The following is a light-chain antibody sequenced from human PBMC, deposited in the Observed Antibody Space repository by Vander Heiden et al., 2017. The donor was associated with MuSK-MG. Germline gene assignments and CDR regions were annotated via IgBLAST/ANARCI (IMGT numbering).Light chain of an antibody. CDR3: QQYLDSRT. J-gene: IGKJ1*01. V-gene: IGKV3-20*01. CDR1: QSIRTDS. CDR2: GIS. Sequence: EIGLTQSPGTLSVSPGERATLSCRASQSIRTDSLAWYQQKPGQSPRLLIYGISIRATGIPDRFSGSGSGTDFTLTISRLEPEDFAVYYCQQYLDSRTFGQGTKVXIK.